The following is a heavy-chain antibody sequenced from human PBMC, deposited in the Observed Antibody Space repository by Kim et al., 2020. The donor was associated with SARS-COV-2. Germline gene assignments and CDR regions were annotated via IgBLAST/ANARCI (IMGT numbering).Heavy chain of an antibody. D-gene: IGHD6-13*01. J-gene: IGHJ4*02. Sequence: NPSLERRVTISVDTSKNQFSLKRSSVAAAGTAVYYCARHRRIAAAGSPEYWGQGTLVTVSS. CDR3: ARHRRIAAAGSPEY. V-gene: IGHV4-39*01.